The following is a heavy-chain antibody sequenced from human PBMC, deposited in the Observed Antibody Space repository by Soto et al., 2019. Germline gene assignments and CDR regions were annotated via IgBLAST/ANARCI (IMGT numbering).Heavy chain of an antibody. V-gene: IGHV4-30-4*01. Sequence: SETLSLTCTVSGGSISSGDYYWSWIRQPPGKGLEWIGYIYSSGTTYYNPSLKSRVTISVDTSKNQFSLKLTSVTAADTAVYYCATTSRYNRGWSRVEYWGLGTVVT. CDR2: IYSSGTT. D-gene: IGHD6-19*01. CDR3: ATTSRYNRGWSRVEY. CDR1: GGSISSGDYY. J-gene: IGHJ4*02.